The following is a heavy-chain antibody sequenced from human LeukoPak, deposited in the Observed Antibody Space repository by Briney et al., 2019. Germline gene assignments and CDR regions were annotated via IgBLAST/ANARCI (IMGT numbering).Heavy chain of an antibody. J-gene: IGHJ5*02. Sequence: SETLSLTCAVYGGSFSGYYWSWIRHPPGKGLEWIGEINHSGSTNYNLSLKSRVTISVDTSKNQFSLKLSSVTAADTAVYYCARVDYGDYGDWFDPWGQGTLVTVSS. D-gene: IGHD4-17*01. CDR2: INHSGST. CDR3: ARVDYGDYGDWFDP. CDR1: GGSFSGYY. V-gene: IGHV4-34*01.